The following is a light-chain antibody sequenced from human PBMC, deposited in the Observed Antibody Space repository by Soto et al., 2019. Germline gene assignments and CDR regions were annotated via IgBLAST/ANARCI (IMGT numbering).Light chain of an antibody. CDR2: GRN. CDR1: SSNIGSNI. V-gene: IGLV1-44*01. J-gene: IGLJ3*02. Sequence: QPVLTQPPSASGTPGQRVTIPCSGSSSNIGSNIVNWYQQLPGTAPKLLIYGRNERPSGVPARFSASKSGTSASLAISGLQSEDEADYYCATWDDSLSGWVFGGGTKLTVL. CDR3: ATWDDSLSGWV.